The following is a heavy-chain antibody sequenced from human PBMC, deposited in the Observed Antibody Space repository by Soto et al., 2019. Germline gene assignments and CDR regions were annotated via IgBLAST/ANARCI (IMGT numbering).Heavy chain of an antibody. D-gene: IGHD2-2*01. J-gene: IGHJ4*02. V-gene: IGHV3-23*01. Sequence: HPGGSLRLSCAASGFTFSSYAMSWVRQAPGKGLEWVSAISGSGGSTYYADSVRGRFTISRDNSKNTLYLQMNSLRAEDTAVYYCAKVRDIVVVPAGLFDYWGQGTLVTVSS. CDR2: ISGSGGST. CDR3: AKVRDIVVVPAGLFDY. CDR1: GFTFSSYA.